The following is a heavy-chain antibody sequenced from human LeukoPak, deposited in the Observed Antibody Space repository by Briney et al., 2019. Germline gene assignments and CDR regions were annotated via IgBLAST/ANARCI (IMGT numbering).Heavy chain of an antibody. CDR1: GYTFTSYD. J-gene: IGHJ3*02. V-gene: IGHV1-2*02. D-gene: IGHD3-16*02. CDR2: INPNSGGT. Sequence: ASVKVSCKASGYTFTSYDINWVRQATGQGLEWMGWINPNSGGTNYAQKFQGRVTMTRDTSISTAYMELSRLRSDDTAVYYCARGDYDYVWGSYRLGAFDIWGQGTMVTVSS. CDR3: ARGDYDYVWGSYRLGAFDI.